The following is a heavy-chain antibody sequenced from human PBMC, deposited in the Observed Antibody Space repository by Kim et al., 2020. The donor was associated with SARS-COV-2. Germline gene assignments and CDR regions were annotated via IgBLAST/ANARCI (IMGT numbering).Heavy chain of an antibody. V-gene: IGHV3-7*05. Sequence: GGSLRLSCAASGFTFSSYWMSWVRQAPGKGLEWVANIKQDGSEKYYVDSVKGRFTISRDNAKNSLYLQMNSLRAEDTAVYYCARDYENIVVVPAAMFDIWGQGTMVTVSS. CDR1: GFTFSSYW. CDR3: ARDYENIVVVPAAMFDI. D-gene: IGHD2-2*01. CDR2: IKQDGSEK. J-gene: IGHJ3*02.